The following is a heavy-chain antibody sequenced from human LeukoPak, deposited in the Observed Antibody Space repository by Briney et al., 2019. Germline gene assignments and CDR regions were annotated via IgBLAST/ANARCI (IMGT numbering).Heavy chain of an antibody. V-gene: IGHV4-38-2*01. D-gene: IGHD6-6*01. J-gene: IGHJ4*02. CDR1: GYSISSGFN. CDR2: IHHSGST. Sequence: PSETLSLTCAVSGYSISSGFNWGWIRQPPGKGLEYIGNIHHSGSTSYNPSLKSRVTISVDTSKNQFSLTLRFVTAADTAVYYCARRGGSSPRLNLYYFDYWGQGTLVTVSS. CDR3: ARRGGSSPRLNLYYFDY.